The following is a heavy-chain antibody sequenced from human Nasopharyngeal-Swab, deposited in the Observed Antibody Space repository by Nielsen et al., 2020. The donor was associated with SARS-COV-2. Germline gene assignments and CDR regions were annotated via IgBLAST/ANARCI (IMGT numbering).Heavy chain of an antibody. D-gene: IGHD1-1*01. J-gene: IGHJ4*02. CDR1: GFTFSSYA. CDR2: IIYSGATT. CDR3: ARQPFGYGTLDY. V-gene: IGHV3-23*01. Sequence: GESLKISCAASGFTFSSYAMSWVRQAPGEGLEWVSAIIYSGATTYYSDSVRGRFTISRDNSKNTLYLQMNSLRADDTAVYYCARQPFGYGTLDYWGQGTLVTVSS.